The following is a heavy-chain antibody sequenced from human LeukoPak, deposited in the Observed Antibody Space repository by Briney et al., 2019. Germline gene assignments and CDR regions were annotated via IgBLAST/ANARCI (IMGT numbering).Heavy chain of an antibody. CDR2: IDYSGTT. V-gene: IGHV4-39*01. J-gene: IGHJ4*02. CDR1: VGSLCRFY. CDR3: ARHGPIGSTWYKEMFDY. Sequence: SQSLSPTRAVSVGSLCRFYRTTIREPPGQRLGWSGSIDYSGTTYDTPSLKSRVTISVDTSKNQFSLKLSSVTAADTAVYYCARHGPIGSTWYKEMFDYWGEGTLVTVSS. D-gene: IGHD6-13*01.